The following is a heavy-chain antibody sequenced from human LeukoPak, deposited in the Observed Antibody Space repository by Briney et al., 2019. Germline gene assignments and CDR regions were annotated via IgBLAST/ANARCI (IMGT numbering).Heavy chain of an antibody. V-gene: IGHV3-30-3*01. CDR1: GFTFSSYA. CDR2: ISYDGSNK. D-gene: IGHD3-16*02. CDR3: ATSITFGGVIVNLAD. Sequence: GGSLRLSCAASGFTFSSYAMHWVRQAPGKGLEWVAIISYDGSNKYYADSVKGRFTISRDNSKNTLYLQMNSLRAEDTAVYYCATSITFGGVIVNLADWGQGTLVTVSS. J-gene: IGHJ4*02.